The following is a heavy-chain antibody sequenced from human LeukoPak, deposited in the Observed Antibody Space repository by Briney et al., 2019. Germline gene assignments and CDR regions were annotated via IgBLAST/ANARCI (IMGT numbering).Heavy chain of an antibody. D-gene: IGHD4-17*01. V-gene: IGHV4-30-2*01. CDR3: ARVALDYGDSTIYGMDV. CDR1: GGSISSAGYS. CDR2: IYHRGST. Sequence: SETLSLTCAVPGGSISSAGYSWSWIRQPPGKGLEWIGYIYHRGSTYYNPSLKSRVTISVDRSKNQCSLKLSSVTAADTAVYYCARVALDYGDSTIYGMDVLGKGTTVTVSS. J-gene: IGHJ6*04.